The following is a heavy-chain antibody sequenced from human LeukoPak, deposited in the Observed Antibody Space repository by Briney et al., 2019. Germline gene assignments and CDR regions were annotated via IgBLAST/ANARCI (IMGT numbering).Heavy chain of an antibody. Sequence: AGSLRLSCAASGFTVSSNYMSWVRQAPGKGLEWVSLIYSGGGTYYADSVKGRFTISRDNSKNTLYLQMNSLRAEDTAVYYCARASWPDAFDIWGQGTMVTVSS. V-gene: IGHV3-53*01. CDR2: IYSGGGT. J-gene: IGHJ3*02. CDR1: GFTVSSNY. CDR3: ARASWPDAFDI.